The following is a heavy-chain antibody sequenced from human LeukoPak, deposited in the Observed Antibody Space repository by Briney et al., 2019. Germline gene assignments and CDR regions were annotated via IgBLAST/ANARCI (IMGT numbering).Heavy chain of an antibody. D-gene: IGHD2-2*01. CDR2: INPNSGGT. Sequence: ASVKVSCKASGYTFTGYYMHWVRQAPGQGLEWMGWINPNSGGTNYAQKFQGRVTMTRDTSISTAYMELSRLRSDDTAVYYCARAAGRSPNTLITRGSNNWFDPWGQGTLVTVSS. J-gene: IGHJ5*02. V-gene: IGHV1-2*02. CDR1: GYTFTGYY. CDR3: ARAAGRSPNTLITRGSNNWFDP.